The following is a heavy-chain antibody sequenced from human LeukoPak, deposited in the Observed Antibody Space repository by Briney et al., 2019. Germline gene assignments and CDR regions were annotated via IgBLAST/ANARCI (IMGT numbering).Heavy chain of an antibody. CDR3: AKTVGYGSFDFDY. D-gene: IGHD3-10*01. V-gene: IGHV3-23*01. Sequence: GGSLRLSCAASGFTFSSYAMSWVRQAPGKGLEWVSAISGSGGSTYYADSVKGRFTISRDNSKNTLYLQMDSLRAEDTAVYDCAKTVGYGSFDFDYWGQGTLVTVSS. CDR1: GFTFSSYA. J-gene: IGHJ4*02. CDR2: ISGSGGST.